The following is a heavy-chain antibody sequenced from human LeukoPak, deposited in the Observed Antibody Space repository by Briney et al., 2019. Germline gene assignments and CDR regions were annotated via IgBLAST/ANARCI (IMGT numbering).Heavy chain of an antibody. CDR3: ARDHLRGESTGGYHFDY. D-gene: IGHD3-16*02. CDR1: GYIFTGYY. V-gene: IGHV1-2*06. J-gene: IGHJ4*02. CDR2: INPNTGGT. Sequence: ASVKVSCKASGYIFTGYYMHWVRQAPGQGLEWMGRINPNTGGTNYAQKSQGRVTMTRDTSISTAYMELSRLRSDDTAVYYCARDHLRGESTGGYHFDYWGQGTLVTVSS.